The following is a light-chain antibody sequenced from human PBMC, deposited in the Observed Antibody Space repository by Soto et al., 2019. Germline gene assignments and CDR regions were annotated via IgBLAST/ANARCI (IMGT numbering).Light chain of an antibody. CDR2: RND. J-gene: IGLJ3*02. Sequence: QSVLTQPPSASGTPGQRVSISCSGSSSNIGSNYVYWYKHLPGTAPKLLIYRNDERPSSVPDRFSGSKSGTSASLAISGLRSEDEAEYYCAAWDDRLSVGLFGGGTQLTVL. V-gene: IGLV1-47*01. CDR1: SSNIGSNY. CDR3: AAWDDRLSVGL.